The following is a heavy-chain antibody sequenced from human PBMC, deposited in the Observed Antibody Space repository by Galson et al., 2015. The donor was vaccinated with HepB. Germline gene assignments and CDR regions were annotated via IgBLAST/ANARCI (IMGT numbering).Heavy chain of an antibody. J-gene: IGHJ4*02. V-gene: IGHV3-74*01. CDR1: GFTFSSYW. CDR3: ARGGPHYDSSGYVRSRDYYFDY. CDR2: INSDGSST. Sequence: SLRLSCAASGFTFSSYWMHWVRHAPGKGLVWVSRINSDGSSTSYADSVKGRFTISRDNAKNTLYLQMNSLRAEDTAVYYCARGGPHYDSSGYVRSRDYYFDYWGQGTLVTVSS. D-gene: IGHD3-22*01.